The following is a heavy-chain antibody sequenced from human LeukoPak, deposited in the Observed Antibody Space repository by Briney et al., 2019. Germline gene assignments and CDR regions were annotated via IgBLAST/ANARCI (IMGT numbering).Heavy chain of an antibody. CDR1: GFNFSIYG. CDR2: IRFDGSNK. V-gene: IGHV3-30*02. D-gene: IGHD6-19*01. Sequence: GGSLRLSCAASGFNFSIYGMHWVRQAPGKGLEWVAFIRFDGSNKQYADSVKGRFTFSRDNSKNTLYLQMNSLRAEDTAVYYCAKDQMGSSGWSNFGYWGQGTLVTVSS. CDR3: AKDQMGSSGWSNFGY. J-gene: IGHJ4*02.